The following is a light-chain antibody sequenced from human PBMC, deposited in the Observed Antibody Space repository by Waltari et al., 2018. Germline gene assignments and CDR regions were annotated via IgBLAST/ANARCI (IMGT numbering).Light chain of an antibody. J-gene: IGLJ2*01. CDR2: DVN. CDR1: SSDVGGYNY. V-gene: IGLV2-14*03. CDR3: SSYRRSDIVV. Sequence: QSALTQPASVSGSPGQSITISCTGTSSDVGGYNYVSWYQHHPGKAPKIMIYDVNDRPSGVSNRFSGSKSGNTASLTICGLQAEDEADYYCSSYRRSDIVVFGGGTKLTVL.